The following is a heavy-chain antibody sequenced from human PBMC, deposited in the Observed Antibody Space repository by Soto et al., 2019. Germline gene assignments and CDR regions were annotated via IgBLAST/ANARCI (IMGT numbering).Heavy chain of an antibody. CDR1: GFTFEDYS. D-gene: IGHD3-10*01. J-gene: IGHJ3*01. CDR3: TKRRSARPGFDAFDL. CDR2: ISGNSGSS. V-gene: IGHV3-9*01. Sequence: GGSLRLSCVASGFTFEDYSLHWVRQVPGRGLEWVAGISGNSGSSGYADSVRGRFTVSRDNAKNSLFLQMSSLSPEDTALYYCTKRRSARPGFDAFDLWGQGTMVTVSS.